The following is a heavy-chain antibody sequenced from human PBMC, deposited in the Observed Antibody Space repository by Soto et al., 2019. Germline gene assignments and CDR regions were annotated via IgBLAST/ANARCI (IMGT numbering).Heavy chain of an antibody. Sequence: TLSLTCTVSGGSVNSGGYYWTWIRQHPGKGLEWIGYIYYSGTAYYNPSLKRRVSISLDPSKNQFSLKLSSVTAADTAVYYCAGRSGSSDYWGRGTLVTVSS. CDR3: AGRSGSSDY. D-gene: IGHD3-10*01. CDR2: IYYSGTA. J-gene: IGHJ4*02. CDR1: GGSVNSGGYY. V-gene: IGHV4-31*03.